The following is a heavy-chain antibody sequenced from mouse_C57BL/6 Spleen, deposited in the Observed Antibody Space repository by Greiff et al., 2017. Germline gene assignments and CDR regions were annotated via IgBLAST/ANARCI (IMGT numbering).Heavy chain of an antibody. Sequence: EVHLVESGGGLVKPGGSLKLSCAASGFTFSSHAMSWVRQTPEKRLEWVATISDGGSYTYYPDNVKGRFTISRDNAKNNLYLQMSHRKSEDTAMYYCAREPRGNYPAWFAYWGQGTLVTVSA. J-gene: IGHJ3*01. CDR3: AREPRGNYPAWFAY. V-gene: IGHV5-4*01. CDR2: ISDGGSYT. D-gene: IGHD2-1*01. CDR1: GFTFSSHA.